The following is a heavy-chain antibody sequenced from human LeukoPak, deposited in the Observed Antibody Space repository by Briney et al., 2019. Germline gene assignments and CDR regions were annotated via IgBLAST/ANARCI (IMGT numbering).Heavy chain of an antibody. D-gene: IGHD2-2*01. Sequence: TTSETLSLTCTVSGGSISSSYWSWIRQPPGKGLEWIGYIYYSGSTNYNPSFKSRVAISVDTSKNQFSLKLSSVTAADTAVYYCASDPNRVVPAAMSGPYYFDYWGQGTLVTVSS. V-gene: IGHV4-59*12. CDR3: ASDPNRVVPAAMSGPYYFDY. CDR2: IYYSGST. CDR1: GGSISSSY. J-gene: IGHJ4*02.